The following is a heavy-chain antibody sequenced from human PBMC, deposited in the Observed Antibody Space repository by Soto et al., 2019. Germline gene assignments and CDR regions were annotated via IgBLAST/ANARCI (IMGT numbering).Heavy chain of an antibody. Sequence: GGSLRLSCAASGFTFSSYVMHWVRQAPGKGLGWVAVISYDGSNKYYADSVKGRFTISRDNSKNTLYLQMNSLRAEDTAVYYCAKDLNSSSWYLHWFDPWGQGTLVTVSS. D-gene: IGHD6-13*01. V-gene: IGHV3-30*18. CDR2: ISYDGSNK. CDR1: GFTFSSYV. J-gene: IGHJ5*02. CDR3: AKDLNSSSWYLHWFDP.